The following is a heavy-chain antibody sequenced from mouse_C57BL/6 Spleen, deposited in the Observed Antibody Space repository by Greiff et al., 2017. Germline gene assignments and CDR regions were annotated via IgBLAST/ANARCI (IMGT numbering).Heavy chain of an antibody. J-gene: IGHJ4*01. V-gene: IGHV3-6*01. CDR2: ISYDGSN. CDR3: ARENLYSNYVGYAMDY. CDR1: GYSITSGYY. D-gene: IGHD2-5*01. Sequence: EVQRVESGPGLVKPSQSLSLTCSVTGYSITSGYYWNWIRQFPGNKLEWMGYISYDGSNNYHPSLKNRISITRDTSKNQFFLKLNSVTTEDTATYYCARENLYSNYVGYAMDYWGQGTSVTVSS.